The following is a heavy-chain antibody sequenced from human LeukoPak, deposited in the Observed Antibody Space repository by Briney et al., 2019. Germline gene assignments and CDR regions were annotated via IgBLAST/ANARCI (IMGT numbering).Heavy chain of an antibody. CDR2: INWNGGST. J-gene: IGHJ4*02. V-gene: IGHV3-20*04. D-gene: IGHD3-3*01. CDR1: GFTFDDYG. CDR3: ARRGYYDFWTHPLDY. Sequence: PGGSLRLSCTASGFTFDDYGMSWVRQAPGKGLEWVSGINWNGGSTGYADSVKGRFTISRDNAKNSLYLQMNSLRAEDTALYYRARRGYYDFWTHPLDYWGQGTLVTVSS.